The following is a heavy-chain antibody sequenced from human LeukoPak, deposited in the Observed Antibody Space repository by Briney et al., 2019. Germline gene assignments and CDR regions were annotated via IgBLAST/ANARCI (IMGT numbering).Heavy chain of an antibody. Sequence: GGSLRLSCAASGFNFDDYAMHWVRQVPGKGLKWVSLISCDGGTTQYADSLKGRFTISRDNSKNSLYLQMNSLRADDTAVYYCVPRKEWSCYMDVWGKGTTVTVSS. J-gene: IGHJ6*03. V-gene: IGHV3-43D*03. CDR1: GFNFDDYA. CDR2: ISCDGGTT. D-gene: IGHD3-3*01. CDR3: VPRKEWSCYMDV.